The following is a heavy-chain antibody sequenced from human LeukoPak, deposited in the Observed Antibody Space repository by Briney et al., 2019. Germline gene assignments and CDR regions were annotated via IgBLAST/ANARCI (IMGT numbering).Heavy chain of an antibody. D-gene: IGHD3-3*01. J-gene: IGHJ5*02. CDR2: INHSGST. CDR3: ARVGGYDFWSGYLNWFDP. V-gene: IGHV4-34*01. CDR1: GGSFSGYY. Sequence: SETLSLTCAVYGGSFSGYYWSWIRQPPGKGLEWIGEINHSGSTNYNPSLKSRVTISVDMSKNQFSLKLSSVTAADTAVYYCARVGGYDFWSGYLNWFDPWGQGTLVTVSS.